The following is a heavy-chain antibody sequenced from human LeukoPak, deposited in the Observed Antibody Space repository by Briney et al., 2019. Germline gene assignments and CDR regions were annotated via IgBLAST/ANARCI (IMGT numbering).Heavy chain of an antibody. CDR2: ISYDGSNK. Sequence: GGSLRLSCAASGFTFSSYGMHWVRQAPGKGLEWVAVISYDGSNKYYADPVKGRFTISRDNSKNTLYLQMNSLRAEDTAVYYCAKDRGPVGWYFDYWGQGTLVTVSS. J-gene: IGHJ4*02. CDR3: AKDRGPVGWYFDY. D-gene: IGHD6-19*01. CDR1: GFTFSSYG. V-gene: IGHV3-30*18.